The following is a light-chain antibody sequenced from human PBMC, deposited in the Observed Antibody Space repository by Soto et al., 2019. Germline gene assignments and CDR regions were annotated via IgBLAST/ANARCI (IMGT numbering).Light chain of an antibody. Sequence: AIRMTQSPSSLSASTGDRVTITCRANLSISSYLAWYQQRPGKAPKLLIYAASTLQSGVPSRFSGSGSGTDFTLTISCLQSEDFATYYCQQYYTYPLTSGGGTKVDI. CDR2: AAS. CDR1: LSISSY. J-gene: IGKJ4*01. V-gene: IGKV1-8*01. CDR3: QQYYTYPLT.